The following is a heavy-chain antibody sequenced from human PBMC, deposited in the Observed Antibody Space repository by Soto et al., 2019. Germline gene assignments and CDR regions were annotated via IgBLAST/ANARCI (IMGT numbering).Heavy chain of an antibody. D-gene: IGHD6-19*01. Sequence: QTLSLTCAISGDSVSSHTAAWNWIRSSPSRGLEWLGRTYYRSNWRHDYAVSVKSRITVNPDTSKNHFSLQLNSVTPDDTAVYYCARGVAGSGFDLWGQGTLVTGSS. CDR2: TYYRSNWRH. J-gene: IGHJ4*02. CDR1: GDSVSSHTAA. V-gene: IGHV6-1*01. CDR3: ARGVAGSGFDL.